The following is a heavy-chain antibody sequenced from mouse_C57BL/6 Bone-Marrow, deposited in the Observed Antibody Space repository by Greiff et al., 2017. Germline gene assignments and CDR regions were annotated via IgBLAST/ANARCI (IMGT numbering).Heavy chain of an antibody. D-gene: IGHD1-1*01. CDR2: INPRDGST. J-gene: IGHJ1*03. V-gene: IGHV1-85*01. CDR1: GYTFTSYD. Sequence: QVQLQQSGPELVKPGASVKLSCKASGYTFTSYDIHWVKQRPGQGLEWIGWINPRDGSTKYNEKFKGKAPLTVDTSSSTAYMELHSLSSEDSAVYFGARLDFDGSSGYWYFDVWGTGTTVTVSS. CDR3: ARLDFDGSSGYWYFDV.